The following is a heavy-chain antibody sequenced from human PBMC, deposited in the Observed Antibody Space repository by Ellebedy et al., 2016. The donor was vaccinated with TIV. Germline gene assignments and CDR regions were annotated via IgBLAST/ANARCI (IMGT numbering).Heavy chain of an antibody. CDR2: IRSRGVSS. CDR3: AKLDSSGYYYGRLDY. J-gene: IGHJ4*02. Sequence: GGSLRLSCAASGFTFRNFAMTWVRQAPGKGLEWVSSIRSRGVSSDYADSVRGRVTIARDNSKSTLYLQMDSLRADDSAEYYCAKLDSSGYYYGRLDYWGQGTLVTVSS. D-gene: IGHD3-22*01. V-gene: IGHV3-23*01. CDR1: GFTFRNFA.